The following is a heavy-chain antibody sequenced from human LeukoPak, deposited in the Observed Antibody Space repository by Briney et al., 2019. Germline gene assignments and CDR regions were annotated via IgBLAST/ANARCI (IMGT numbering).Heavy chain of an antibody. J-gene: IGHJ4*02. CDR2: IYYSGST. Sequence: SETLSLTCTVSGGSISSSSYYWGWIRQPPGKGLEWIGTIYYSGSTYYNPSLKSRVTISVDTSKSQFSLKLSSVTAADTAVYYCARSPNWYGGDFDYWGQGTLVTVSS. V-gene: IGHV4-39*01. CDR3: ARSPNWYGGDFDY. D-gene: IGHD2-21*01. CDR1: GGSISSSSYY.